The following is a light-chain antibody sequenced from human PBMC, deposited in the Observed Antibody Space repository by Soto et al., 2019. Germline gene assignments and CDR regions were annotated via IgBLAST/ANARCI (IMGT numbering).Light chain of an antibody. Sequence: IHLTHSPSFLSRSMGESVTITVLASQVISTSLAWYQVKPGKAPKLLIYAASTLESGVPSRFSATVSGTEFSLTITSLQPEDFATYYCQQLFDSPITFGQGTRPEIK. CDR1: QVISTS. J-gene: IGKJ5*01. CDR2: AAS. V-gene: IGKV1-9*01. CDR3: QQLFDSPIT.